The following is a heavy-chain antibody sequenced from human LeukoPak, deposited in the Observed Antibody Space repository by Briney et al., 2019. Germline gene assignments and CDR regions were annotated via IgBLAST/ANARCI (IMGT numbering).Heavy chain of an antibody. Sequence: ASVKVSCKVSGYTLTELSMHWVRQAPGKGLEWMGGFDPEDGETIYAQKFQGRVTMTEDTSTDTAYMELSSLRSEDTAVYYCATGLRWLVHRDAFDIWGQGTMVTVSS. CDR3: ATGLRWLVHRDAFDI. J-gene: IGHJ3*02. D-gene: IGHD6-19*01. CDR1: GYTLTELS. CDR2: FDPEDGET. V-gene: IGHV1-24*01.